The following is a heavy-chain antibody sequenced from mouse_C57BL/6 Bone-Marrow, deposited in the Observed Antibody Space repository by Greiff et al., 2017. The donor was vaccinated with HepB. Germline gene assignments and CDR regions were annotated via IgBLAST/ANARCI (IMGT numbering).Heavy chain of an antibody. CDR1: GYTFTDYN. D-gene: IGHD1-1*01. J-gene: IGHJ3*01. Sequence: EVQLQQSGPELVKPGASVKIPCKASGYTFTDYNMDWVKQSHGKSLEWIGDNNPNNGGTIYNQKFKGKATLTVDKSSSTAYMELRSLTSEDTAVYYCARGDYFWFAYWVQGTLVTVSA. CDR3: ARGDYFWFAY. CDR2: NNPNNGGT. V-gene: IGHV1-18*01.